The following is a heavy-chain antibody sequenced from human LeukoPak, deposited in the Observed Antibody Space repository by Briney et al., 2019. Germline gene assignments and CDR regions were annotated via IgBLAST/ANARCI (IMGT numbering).Heavy chain of an antibody. CDR3: ARGPDSNWSGLDF. CDR1: GFSFSGHW. V-gene: IGHV3-74*01. J-gene: IGHJ4*02. CDR2: ISPTGGTT. D-gene: IGHD6-6*01. Sequence: PGRSLRLSCTASGFSFSGHWMHWARQLPGKGLVWVSRISPTGGTTSYADSVKGRFTVSRDNAKNTLYLQVNNLRAEDTAVYYCARGPDSNWSGLDFWGQGTLLTVSS.